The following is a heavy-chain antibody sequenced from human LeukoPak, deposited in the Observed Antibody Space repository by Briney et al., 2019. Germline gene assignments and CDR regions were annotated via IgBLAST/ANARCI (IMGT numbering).Heavy chain of an antibody. CDR3: AKATQIQLWFLDY. Sequence: GGSLRLSCAASGFTFSSYTMSWVRQAPGKGLEWVSAISGSGGGTYYADSVKGRFTISRDNSKNTLFLQMNSLRAEDTAVYYCAKATQIQLWFLDYWGQGTLVTVSS. J-gene: IGHJ4*02. D-gene: IGHD5-18*01. CDR2: ISGSGGGT. V-gene: IGHV3-23*01. CDR1: GFTFSSYT.